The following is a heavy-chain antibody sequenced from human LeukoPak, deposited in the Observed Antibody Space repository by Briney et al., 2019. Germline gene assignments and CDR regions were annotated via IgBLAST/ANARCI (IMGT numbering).Heavy chain of an antibody. V-gene: IGHV3-74*01. D-gene: IGHD2-2*01. Sequence: PGGSLRLSCAASGFTFSNSWMQWVRQVPGKGLVWVSRINTDGTSTSCADSVRGRFIISRDNAKNTLYLQMNSLRAEDTAVYYCARPQQGGTTRSHGLDVWGQGTTVTVSS. J-gene: IGHJ6*02. CDR3: ARPQQGGTTRSHGLDV. CDR1: GFTFSNSW. CDR2: INTDGTST.